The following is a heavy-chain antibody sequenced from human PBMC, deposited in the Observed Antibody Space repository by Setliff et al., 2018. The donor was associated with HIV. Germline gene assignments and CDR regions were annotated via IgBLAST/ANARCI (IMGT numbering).Heavy chain of an antibody. CDR3: ARDLKQLAPYYYYYYGMDV. CDR1: GGSITGHY. Sequence: SETLSLTCTVSGGSITGHYWSWIRQPPGKGLEWIGYIHYSGSSNYNPSLKSRVSISLDTSKKQVSLKLNSVTAADTAVYYCARDLKQLAPYYYYYYGMDVWGQGNAGHRLL. D-gene: IGHD6-13*01. J-gene: IGHJ6*02. CDR2: IHYSGSS. V-gene: IGHV4-59*11.